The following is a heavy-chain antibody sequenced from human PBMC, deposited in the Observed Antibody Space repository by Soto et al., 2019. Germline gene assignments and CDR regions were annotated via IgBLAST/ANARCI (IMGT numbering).Heavy chain of an antibody. J-gene: IGHJ4*02. CDR2: IYYSGST. V-gene: IGHV4-59*01. D-gene: IGHD3-22*01. CDR3: ARNKGNYYDSSGSFDY. Sequence: AEALSLTSTDTGGSISSYYWSWIRGPAGKGLEWIGYIYYSGSTNYNPSLKSRVTISVDTSKNQFSLKLSSVTAADTAVYYCARNKGNYYDSSGSFDYWGQGTLVTVSS. CDR1: GGSISSYY.